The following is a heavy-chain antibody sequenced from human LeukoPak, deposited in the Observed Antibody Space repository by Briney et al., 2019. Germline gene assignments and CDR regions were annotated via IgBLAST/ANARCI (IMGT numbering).Heavy chain of an antibody. CDR1: GFFFSNYW. Sequence: GWSLRLSCAASGFFFSNYWMSWVRQAQGKGLEWVANINLDGNGRFYVDSVKGRFTISRDNNKKSVYLQMNSLRAEDTAVYYCARDTDDFQGLDIWGQGTRVTVSS. CDR2: INLDGNGR. V-gene: IGHV3-7*01. J-gene: IGHJ3*02. D-gene: IGHD3-3*01. CDR3: ARDTDDFQGLDI.